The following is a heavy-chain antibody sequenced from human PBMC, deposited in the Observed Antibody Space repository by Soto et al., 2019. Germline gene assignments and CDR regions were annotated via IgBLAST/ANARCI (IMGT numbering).Heavy chain of an antibody. D-gene: IGHD1-26*01. V-gene: IGHV3-33*01. J-gene: IGHJ4*02. Sequence: GGSLRLSCVGSGFTFSRYGMHWLRQAPGEGLEWMAVIVNDGSDRDYAASVAGRFTISRDNSKNTLYLQMDNLGVDDTAVYYCARGVSVTLAVQGGAPDKNYFDSWSQGTLVTVSS. CDR1: GFTFSRYG. CDR2: IVNDGSDR. CDR3: ARGVSVTLAVQGGAPDKNYFDS.